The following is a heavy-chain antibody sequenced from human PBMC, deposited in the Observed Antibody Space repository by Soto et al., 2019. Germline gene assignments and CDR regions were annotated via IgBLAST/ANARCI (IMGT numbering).Heavy chain of an antibody. J-gene: IGHJ5*02. Sequence: EVQVVESGGGLVQPGGSLRLSCAASGFTFNSNSMNWVRQAPGKGLEWISYISSSSSTIYADSVKGRFTISRDNAKNSLYLQMNSLRYEDTAVYYCARVIWSGHLTSDLWGQGTLVTVSS. V-gene: IGHV3-48*02. CDR1: GFTFNSNS. CDR3: ARVIWSGHLTSDL. D-gene: IGHD3-3*01. CDR2: ISSSSSTI.